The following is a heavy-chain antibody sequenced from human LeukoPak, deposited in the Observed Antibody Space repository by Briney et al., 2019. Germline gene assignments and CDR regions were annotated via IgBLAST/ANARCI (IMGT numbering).Heavy chain of an antibody. CDR3: AKAPDVIYWYFDP. D-gene: IGHD3-10*01. Sequence: GGSLRLSCAASGFTFDDYAMHWVRQAPGKGLEWVSGISWNSGSIGYADSVKGRFTISRDNAKNSLYLQMNSLRAEDTALYYCAKAPDVIYWYFDPWGRGTLVTVSS. CDR1: GFTFDDYA. V-gene: IGHV3-9*01. CDR2: ISWNSGSI. J-gene: IGHJ2*01.